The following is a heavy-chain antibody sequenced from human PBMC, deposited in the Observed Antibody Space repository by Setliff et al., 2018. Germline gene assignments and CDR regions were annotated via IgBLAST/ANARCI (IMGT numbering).Heavy chain of an antibody. J-gene: IGHJ5*02. Sequence: EASVKVSCKASGYTFASYGISWVRQAPGQGLEWMGWISAYNGNTNYAQKLQGRVTMTTDTSTSTAYMELRSLRSDDTAVYYCARVLSPSSSWRGWFDPWGQGTLVTVSS. CDR3: ARVLSPSSSWRGWFDP. V-gene: IGHV1-18*01. CDR2: ISAYNGNT. CDR1: GYTFASYG. D-gene: IGHD6-13*01.